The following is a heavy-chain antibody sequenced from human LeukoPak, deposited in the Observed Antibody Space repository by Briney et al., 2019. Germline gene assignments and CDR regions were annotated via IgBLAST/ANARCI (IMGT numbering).Heavy chain of an antibody. V-gene: IGHV3-33*01. J-gene: IGHJ4*02. CDR1: GFTFSNYG. CDR3: ARDSSSGVRYFDY. CDR2: IWYDESAK. D-gene: IGHD6-25*01. Sequence: GSSLRLSCAASGFTFSNYGMHWVRQAPGRGREWVTVIWYDESAKYYADSVKGRLTISRDNSKNRLYLQKNSLRAEDTAVYYCARDSSSGVRYFDYWGQGTLVTVSS.